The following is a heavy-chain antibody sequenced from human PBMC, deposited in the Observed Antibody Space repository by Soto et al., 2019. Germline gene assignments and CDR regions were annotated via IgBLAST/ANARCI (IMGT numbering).Heavy chain of an antibody. CDR1: GFTFSSYG. CDR3: AKGQNYRITMIVVVPEPDY. J-gene: IGHJ4*02. Sequence: GGSLRLSCAASGFTFSSYGMHWVRQAPGKGLEWVAVISYDGSNKYYADSVKGRFTISRDNSKNTLYLQMNSLRAEDTAVYYCAKGQNYRITMIVVVPEPDYWGQGTLVTVSS. V-gene: IGHV3-30*18. D-gene: IGHD3-22*01. CDR2: ISYDGSNK.